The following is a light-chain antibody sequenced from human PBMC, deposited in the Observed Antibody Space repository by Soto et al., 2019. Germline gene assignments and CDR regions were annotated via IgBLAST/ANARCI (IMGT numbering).Light chain of an antibody. Sequence: QCARTRPPSGSGAPGRGVTISCTGSSSNIGAGYDVHWYQQLPGTAPKLLIYGNSNRPSGVPDRFSGSKSGTSASLAITGLQAEDEADYYCQSYDSSLSGSYVFGTGTKVTVL. CDR2: GNS. CDR3: QSYDSSLSGSYV. CDR1: SSNIGAGYD. V-gene: IGLV1-40*01. J-gene: IGLJ1*01.